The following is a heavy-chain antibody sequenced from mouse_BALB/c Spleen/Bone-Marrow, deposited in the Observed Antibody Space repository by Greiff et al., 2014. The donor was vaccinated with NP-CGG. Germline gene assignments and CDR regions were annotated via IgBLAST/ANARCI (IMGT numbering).Heavy chain of an antibody. CDR1: GYTFTSSW. D-gene: IGHD3-3*01. J-gene: IGHJ2*01. CDR2: IYLGDGDP. V-gene: IGHV1-87*01. CDR3: ASQGEEGSFDD. Sequence: QVQLQQSGAELARPGASVKLSCTASGYTFTSSWMQWVKQRPGQGLEWIGAIYLGDGDPRFTQRFKGKPTLTADKSSSTAYMQLSSVASEDSSVYYCASQGEEGSFDDWGQGTTLTVSS.